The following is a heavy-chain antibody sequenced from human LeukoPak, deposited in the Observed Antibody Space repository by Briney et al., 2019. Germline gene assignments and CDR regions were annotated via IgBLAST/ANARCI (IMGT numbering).Heavy chain of an antibody. V-gene: IGHV1-2*02. Sequence: ASVKVSCKASGYTFTGYYMHWVRQAPGQRLEWMGWINPNSGGTNYAQKFQGRVTMTRDTSISTAYMELSRLRSDDTAVYYCARSPYYYDSSGYYRHWGQATLVTVSS. CDR1: GYTFTGYY. D-gene: IGHD3-22*01. CDR3: ARSPYYYDSSGYYRH. J-gene: IGHJ4*02. CDR2: INPNSGGT.